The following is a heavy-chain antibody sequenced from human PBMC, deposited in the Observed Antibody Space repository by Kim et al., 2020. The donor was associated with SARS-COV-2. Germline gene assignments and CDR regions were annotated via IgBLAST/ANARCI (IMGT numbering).Heavy chain of an antibody. CDR2: ISYDGRNK. CDR1: GLRFVDSA. CDR3: ARGNYDDSLCLPDY. V-gene: IGHV3-30-3*01. D-gene: IGHD4-4*01. Sequence: GGSLRLSCAASGLRFVDSAMNWVRQAPGKGLEWVAVISYDGRNKEYADSVKGRFSISRDNSKSTLSLQMNSLRVEDTAVYYCARGNYDDSLCLPDY. J-gene: IGHJ4*01.